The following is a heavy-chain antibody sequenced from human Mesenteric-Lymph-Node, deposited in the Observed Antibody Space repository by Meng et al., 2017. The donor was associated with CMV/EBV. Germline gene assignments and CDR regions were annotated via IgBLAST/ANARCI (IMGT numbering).Heavy chain of an antibody. CDR1: GFTFSSNY. V-gene: IGHV3-66*02. D-gene: IGHD2-2*01. CDR3: ARDEGYCSSTSCYYYYGMDV. J-gene: IGHJ6*02. CDR2: IYSGGST. Sequence: GGSLRLSCAASGFTFSSNYMSWVRQAPGKGLEWVSVIYSGGSTYYADSVKGRFTISRDNSKNTLYLQMNTLRAEDTAVYYCARDEGYCSSTSCYYYYGMDVWGQGTTVTVSS.